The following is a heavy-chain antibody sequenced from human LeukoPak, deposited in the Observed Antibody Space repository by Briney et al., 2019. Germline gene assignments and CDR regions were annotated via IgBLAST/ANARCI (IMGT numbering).Heavy chain of an antibody. CDR1: GFTFSSYA. CDR3: AKDWTKDTAMALDAFDI. CDR2: ISGSGGST. V-gene: IGHV3-23*01. D-gene: IGHD5-18*01. J-gene: IGHJ3*02. Sequence: GGSLRLSCAASGFTFSSYAMSWVRQAPGKGLEWVSAISGSGGSTYYADSVKGRFTISRDNSKNTLYLQMNSLRAEDTAVYYCAKDWTKDTAMALDAFDIWGQGSMLTVSS.